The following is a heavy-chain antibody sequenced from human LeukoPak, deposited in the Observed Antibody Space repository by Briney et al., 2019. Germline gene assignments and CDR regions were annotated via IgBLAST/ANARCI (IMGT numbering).Heavy chain of an antibody. Sequence: PSETLSLTCTVSGYSISSGYYWGWIRQPPGKGLEWIGSIYHSGSTYYNPPLKSRVTISVDTSKNQFSLKLSSVTAADTAVYYCARARYYYGSGSYYGSYYFDYWGQGTMVTVSS. CDR3: ARARYYYGSGSYYGSYYFDY. V-gene: IGHV4-38-2*02. CDR2: IYHSGST. CDR1: GYSISSGYY. D-gene: IGHD3-10*01. J-gene: IGHJ4*03.